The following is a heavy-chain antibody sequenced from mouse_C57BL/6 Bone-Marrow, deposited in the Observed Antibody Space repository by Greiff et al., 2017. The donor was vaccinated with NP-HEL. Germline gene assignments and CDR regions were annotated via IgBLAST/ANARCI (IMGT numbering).Heavy chain of an antibody. V-gene: IGHV5-16*01. Sequence: EVMLVESEGGLVQPGSSMKLSCTASGFTFSDYYMAWVRQVPEKGLEWVANINYDGSSTYYLDSLKSRFIISRDNAKNILYLQMSSLKSEDTATYYCARGGTLPYFDVWGTGTTVTVSS. J-gene: IGHJ1*03. CDR3: ARGGTLPYFDV. CDR2: INYDGSST. D-gene: IGHD2-14*01. CDR1: GFTFSDYY.